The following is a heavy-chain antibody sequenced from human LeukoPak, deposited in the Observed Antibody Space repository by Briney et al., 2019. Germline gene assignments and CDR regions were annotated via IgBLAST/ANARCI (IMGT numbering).Heavy chain of an antibody. D-gene: IGHD4-17*01. Sequence: PGGSLRLSCAASGFTFSDYYMSWIRQAPGKGLEWVSYISSSGSTIYYADSVKGRFTISRDNAKNSLYLQMNSLRAEDTAVYYCASSGPYDYESGYYYYGMDVWGQGTTVTVSS. J-gene: IGHJ6*02. V-gene: IGHV3-11*01. CDR1: GFTFSDYY. CDR2: ISSSGSTI. CDR3: ASSGPYDYESGYYYYGMDV.